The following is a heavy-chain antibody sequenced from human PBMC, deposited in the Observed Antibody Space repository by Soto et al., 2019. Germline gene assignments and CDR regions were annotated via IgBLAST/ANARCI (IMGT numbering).Heavy chain of an antibody. D-gene: IGHD2-2*01. J-gene: IGHJ6*02. Sequence: PGGSLRLSCAASGFTFSSYGMHWVRQAPGKGLEWAAVISYDGSNKYYADSVKGRFTISRDNSKNTLYLQMNSLRAEDTAVYYCAKDSPSLIDIVLVPAAIEGGFYGMDVWGQGTTVTVSS. CDR2: ISYDGSNK. CDR3: AKDSPSLIDIVLVPAAIEGGFYGMDV. V-gene: IGHV3-30*18. CDR1: GFTFSSYG.